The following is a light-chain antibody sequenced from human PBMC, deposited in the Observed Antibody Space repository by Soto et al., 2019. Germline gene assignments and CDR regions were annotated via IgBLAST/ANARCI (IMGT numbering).Light chain of an antibody. CDR2: EVT. CDR3: SSFAGSNSHV. J-gene: IGLJ1*01. CDR1: SSDVGAYSY. V-gene: IGLV2-8*01. Sequence: QSALTQPPSASGSPGQSVTISCTGTSSDVGAYSYVSWYQQHPGKAPKLMIYEVTERPSGLPDRFSGSKSGNTASLTVSGLQAEDEADCYCSSFAGSNSHVFGTGTKLTVL.